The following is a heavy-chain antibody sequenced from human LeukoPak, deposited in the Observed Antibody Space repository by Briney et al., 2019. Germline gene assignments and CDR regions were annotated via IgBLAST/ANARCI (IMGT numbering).Heavy chain of an antibody. CDR2: IYYSGSA. Sequence: SETLSLTCTVSGGSISSYYWSWIRQPPGKGLEWIGYIYYSGSANYKPSLKSRVTISVDTSKNQFSLKLSSVTAADTAVYYCARVLNVGGGWFDPWGQGTLVTVSS. D-gene: IGHD4-23*01. V-gene: IGHV4-59*01. CDR1: GGSISSYY. CDR3: ARVLNVGGGWFDP. J-gene: IGHJ5*02.